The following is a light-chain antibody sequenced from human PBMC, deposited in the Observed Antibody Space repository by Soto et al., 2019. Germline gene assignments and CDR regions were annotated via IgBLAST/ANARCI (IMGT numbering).Light chain of an antibody. V-gene: IGKV3-15*01. Sequence: EILMTQSPATLSVSPGERATLSCRASQSVSHNLAWYQQKPGQAPRPLFYGASTRATGIPARFSGSGSGTDFTLTISSLQSEDFVVYYCQQSNNWPYTFGQGTKLEIK. CDR1: QSVSHN. J-gene: IGKJ2*01. CDR2: GAS. CDR3: QQSNNWPYT.